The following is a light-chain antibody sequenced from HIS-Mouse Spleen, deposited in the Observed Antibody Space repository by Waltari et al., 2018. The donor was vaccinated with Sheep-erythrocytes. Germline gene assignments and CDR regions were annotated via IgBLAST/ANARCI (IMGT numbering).Light chain of an antibody. V-gene: IGLV3-1*01. CDR1: KLGDKY. J-gene: IGLJ2*01. CDR2: QDS. CDR3: QAWDSSTAWNVV. Sequence: SYELTQPPSVSVSPGQTASITCSGDKLGDKYACWYQQKPGQSPVLVIYQDSKRPSGIPERVSGSNSGNTANLTISGTQAMDEADYYCQAWDSSTAWNVVFGGGTKLTVL.